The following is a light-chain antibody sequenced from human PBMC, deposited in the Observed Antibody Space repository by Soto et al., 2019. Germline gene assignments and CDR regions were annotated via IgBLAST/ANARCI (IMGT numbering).Light chain of an antibody. CDR3: QQRSNWPIT. J-gene: IGKJ5*01. V-gene: IGKV1-39*01. CDR1: QSISSY. Sequence: DIQMTESPSSLSASVGDRVTITCRASQSISSYLNWYQQKPGKAPKLLIHDASSLESGVPSRFSGSGSGTDFTLTISSLEPEDFALYYCQQRSNWPITFGQGTRLEIK. CDR2: DAS.